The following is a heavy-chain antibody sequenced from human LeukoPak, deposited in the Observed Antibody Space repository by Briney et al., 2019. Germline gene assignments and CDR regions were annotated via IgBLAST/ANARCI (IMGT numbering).Heavy chain of an antibody. V-gene: IGHV1-69*01. CDR3: AREKISSGTDDAFDI. J-gene: IGHJ3*02. D-gene: IGHD3-10*01. CDR2: IIPIFGTA. CDR1: GGTFSSYA. Sequence: ASVKVSCKASGGTFSSYAISWVRQAPGQGLEWMGGIIPIFGTANYAQKFQGRVTITADESTSTVYMELSSLRSEDTAVYYCAREKISSGTDDAFDIWGQGTMVTVSS.